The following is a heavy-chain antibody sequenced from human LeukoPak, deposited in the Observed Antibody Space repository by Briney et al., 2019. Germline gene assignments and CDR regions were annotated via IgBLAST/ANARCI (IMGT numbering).Heavy chain of an antibody. CDR3: AKFWGFCADSGCYTADY. CDR2: ITGSDESI. V-gene: IGHV3-23*01. J-gene: IGHJ4*02. D-gene: IGHD2-2*02. CDR1: GFTFSTHA. Sequence: GGYLRLSCAASGFTFSTHAMSWVRQAPGKGLEWVSGITGSDESIYYADSVKGRFTISRDNSKNTLYLQMNSLRAEDTAVYYCAKFWGFCADSGCYTADYWGQGTLVTVSS.